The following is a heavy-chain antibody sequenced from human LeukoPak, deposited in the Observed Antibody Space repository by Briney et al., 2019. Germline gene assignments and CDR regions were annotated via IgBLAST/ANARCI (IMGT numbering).Heavy chain of an antibody. CDR3: TRGDPDY. CDR1: GFTFSGYW. Sequence: SGGSLRFSCAASGFTFSGYWMQWVRQAPGKGLQWVANINYGGSDRYDVDSVKGRFTISRDNAKNNLYLQMNSLTVEDTAVYYCTRGDPDYWGQGTLVTVSS. CDR2: INYGGSDR. D-gene: IGHD2-21*02. V-gene: IGHV3-7*01. J-gene: IGHJ4*02.